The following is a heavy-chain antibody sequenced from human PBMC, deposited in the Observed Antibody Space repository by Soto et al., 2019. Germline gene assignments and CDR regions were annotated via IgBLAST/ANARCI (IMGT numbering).Heavy chain of an antibody. V-gene: IGHV3-21*01. Sequence: KPGGSLRLSCAASGFTFSSYSMNWVRQAPGKGLEWVSSISSSSSYIYYADSVKGRFTISRDNAKNSLYLQMNSLRDEDTGVYYCARVIYGGWSTIKDYYYYAMDVWGQGTTVTVSS. J-gene: IGHJ6*02. CDR3: ARVIYGGWSTIKDYYYYAMDV. CDR1: GFTFSSYS. CDR2: ISSSSSYI. D-gene: IGHD5-12*01.